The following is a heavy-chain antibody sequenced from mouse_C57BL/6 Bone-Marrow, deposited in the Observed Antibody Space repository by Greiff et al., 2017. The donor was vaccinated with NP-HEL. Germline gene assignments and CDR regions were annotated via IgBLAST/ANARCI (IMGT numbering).Heavy chain of an antibody. J-gene: IGHJ1*03. CDR3: TTSDYSNYWYFDV. CDR1: GFNIKDDY. CDR2: IDPENGDT. Sequence: VHVKQSGAELVRPGASVKLSCTASGFNIKDDYMHWVKQRPEQGLEWIGWIDPENGDTEYASTFQGKATITADTSSNTAYLQLSSLTSEDTAVYYCTTSDYSNYWYFDVWGTGTTVTVSS. D-gene: IGHD2-5*01. V-gene: IGHV14-4*01.